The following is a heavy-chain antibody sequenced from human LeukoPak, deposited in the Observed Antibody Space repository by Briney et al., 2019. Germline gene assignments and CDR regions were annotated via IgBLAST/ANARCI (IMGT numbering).Heavy chain of an antibody. D-gene: IGHD5-18*01. CDR1: GFTFSDYS. V-gene: IGHV3-21*06. CDR2: ISSSSTYI. Sequence: PGGSLRLSCVASGFTFSDYSMNWVRQAPGKGLEWVSSISSSSTYISYTESVKGRFTISRDNAKTSLYLQMNSLRAEDTAVYYCARGVLGYSYGFDYWGQGTLVTVSS. CDR3: ARGVLGYSYGFDY. J-gene: IGHJ4*02.